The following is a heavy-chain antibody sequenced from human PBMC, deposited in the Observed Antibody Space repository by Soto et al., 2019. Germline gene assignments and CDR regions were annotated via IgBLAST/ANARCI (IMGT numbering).Heavy chain of an antibody. D-gene: IGHD3-22*01. V-gene: IGHV1-69*13. Sequence: SVKVSCKASGGTFSSYAISWVRQAPGQGLEWMGGIIPIFGTANYAQKFQGRVTITADESTSTAYMELSSLRSVDTATYYCAHSRGAGYDSIFPHFDYWGQGTLVTVSS. CDR1: GGTFSSYA. CDR2: IIPIFGTA. CDR3: AHSRGAGYDSIFPHFDY. J-gene: IGHJ4*02.